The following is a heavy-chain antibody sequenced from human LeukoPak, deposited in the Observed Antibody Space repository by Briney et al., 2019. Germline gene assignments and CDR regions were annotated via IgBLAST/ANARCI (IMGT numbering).Heavy chain of an antibody. D-gene: IGHD3-10*01. CDR1: GGTFSSYA. V-gene: IGHV1-69*01. J-gene: IGHJ6*04. Sequence: SVKVSCKASGGTFSSYAISWVRQAPGQGLEWMGGIIPIFGAANYAQKFQGRVTITADESMSTAYMELSSLRSEDTAVYYCARGSITFSGSYYSDYYYGMDVWGKGTTVTVSS. CDR3: ARGSITFSGSYYSDYYYGMDV. CDR2: IIPIFGAA.